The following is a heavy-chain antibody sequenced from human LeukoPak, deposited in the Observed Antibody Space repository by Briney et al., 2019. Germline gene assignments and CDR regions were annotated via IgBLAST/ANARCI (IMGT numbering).Heavy chain of an antibody. CDR2: ITTAGAT. Sequence: GGSLRLSCAASGFTVSRNYMSWARLAPGKGLEWVSIITTAGATHYATSVKARFTISRDNSKNTVYLQMNSLRAEDTAVYYCARDRSVVPAASDYWGQGTLVTVSS. CDR1: GFTVSRNY. V-gene: IGHV3-66*01. D-gene: IGHD2-2*01. CDR3: ARDRSVVPAASDY. J-gene: IGHJ4*02.